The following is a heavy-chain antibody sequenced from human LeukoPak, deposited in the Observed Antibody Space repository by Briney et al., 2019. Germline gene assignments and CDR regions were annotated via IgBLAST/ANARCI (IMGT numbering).Heavy chain of an antibody. CDR1: GITFTDYY. CDR2: ITNSGTTI. CDR3: AKDFGGIAVAPGDAFDI. J-gene: IGHJ3*02. Sequence: GGSLRLSCAASGITFTDYYMSWIRQAPGKGLEWVSYITNSGTTIYYADSVKGRFTISRDNAKNSLYLQMSSLRAEDTAVYYCAKDFGGIAVAPGDAFDIWGQGTMVTVSS. V-gene: IGHV3-11*04. D-gene: IGHD6-19*01.